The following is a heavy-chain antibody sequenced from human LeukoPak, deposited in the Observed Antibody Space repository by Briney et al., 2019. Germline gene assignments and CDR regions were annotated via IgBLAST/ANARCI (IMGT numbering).Heavy chain of an antibody. D-gene: IGHD4/OR15-4a*01. V-gene: IGHV4-30-4*01. CDR3: ARGRDYGDNWFDP. J-gene: IGHJ5*02. CDR2: IYYSGSA. CDR1: GGSIGSGDHY. Sequence: PSQTLSLTCTVSGGSIGSGDHYWSWIRQPPGKGLEWIGYIYYSGSAYYNPSLKSRVTISVDTSKNQFSLKLSSVTAADTAVYYCARGRDYGDNWFDPWGQGTLVTVSS.